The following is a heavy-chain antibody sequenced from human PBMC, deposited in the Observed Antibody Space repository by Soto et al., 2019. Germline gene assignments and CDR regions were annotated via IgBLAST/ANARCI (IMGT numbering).Heavy chain of an antibody. V-gene: IGHV1-18*01. CDR1: GYTFTSYG. D-gene: IGHD3-3*01. J-gene: IGHJ4*02. CDR3: ALHLPAPRKLVVIRPRIFDY. CDR2: ISAYNGNT. Sequence: ASVKVSCKASGYTFTSYGISWVRQAPGQGLEWMGWISAYNGNTNYAQKLQGRVTMTTDTSTSTAYMELRSLRSDDTAVYYCALHLPAPRKLVVIRPRIFDYWGQGTLVTVSS.